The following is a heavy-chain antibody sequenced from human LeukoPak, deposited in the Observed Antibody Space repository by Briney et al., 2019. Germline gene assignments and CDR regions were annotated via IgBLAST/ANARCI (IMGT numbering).Heavy chain of an antibody. Sequence: PSETLSLTCTVSGDSISSSSYYWGWIRQPPGKGLEWIGNIYYSGSTYYNPSLKSRVTISVDTSKNQFSLKLTSVSAADTAVYHCARGRTGAAALDFWGPGTLVTVSS. CDR2: IYYSGST. CDR3: ARGRTGAAALDF. CDR1: GDSISSSSYY. J-gene: IGHJ4*02. V-gene: IGHV4-39*07. D-gene: IGHD2-2*01.